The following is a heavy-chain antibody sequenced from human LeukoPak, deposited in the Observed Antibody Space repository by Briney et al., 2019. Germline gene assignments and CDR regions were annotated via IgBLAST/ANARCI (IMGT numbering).Heavy chain of an antibody. CDR2: IYSGGGT. J-gene: IGHJ4*02. V-gene: IGHV3-66*01. CDR3: ARGFRSVTTWGYFDY. Sequence: GGSLRLSCTASGFTFSRYDMNWVRQAPGKGLEWVSLIYSGGGTYYADSVKGRFTISRDNSRNTLSLQMNSLRVDDTAVYYCARGFRSVTTWGYFDYWGQGALVTVSS. CDR1: GFTFSRYD. D-gene: IGHD4-17*01.